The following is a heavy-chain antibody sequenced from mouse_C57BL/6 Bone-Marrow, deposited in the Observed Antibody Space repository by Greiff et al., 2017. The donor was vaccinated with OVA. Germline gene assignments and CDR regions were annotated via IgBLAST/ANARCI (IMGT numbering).Heavy chain of an antibody. J-gene: IGHJ3*01. CDR3: AKGAYYGNYGGFAY. D-gene: IGHD2-10*01. V-gene: IGHV1-22*01. Sequence: EVQLQQSGPELVKPGASVKMSCKASGYTFTDYNMHWVKQSHGKSLEWIGYINPNNGGTSYNQKFKGKATLTVNKSSSTAYMELRSLTSEDSAVYYCAKGAYYGNYGGFAYWGQGTLVTVSA. CDR1: GYTFTDYN. CDR2: INPNNGGT.